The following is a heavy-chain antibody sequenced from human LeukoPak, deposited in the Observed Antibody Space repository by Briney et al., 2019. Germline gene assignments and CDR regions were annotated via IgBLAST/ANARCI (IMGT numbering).Heavy chain of an antibody. CDR2: FDPEDGET. D-gene: IGHD2-15*01. Sequence: ASVKVSCKVSGYTLTELSMHWVRQAPGKGLEWMGGFDPEDGETIYAQKFQGRVTMTEDTSTDTAYMELSSLRSDDTAVYYCARDRSVVVAALSSWFDPWGQGTLVTVSS. CDR1: GYTLTELS. CDR3: ARDRSVVVAALSSWFDP. J-gene: IGHJ5*02. V-gene: IGHV1-24*01.